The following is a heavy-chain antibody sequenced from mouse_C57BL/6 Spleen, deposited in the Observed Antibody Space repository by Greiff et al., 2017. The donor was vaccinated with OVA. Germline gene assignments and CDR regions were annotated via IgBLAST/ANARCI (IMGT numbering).Heavy chain of an antibody. Sequence: QVQFQQPGAELVKPGASVKMSCKASGYTFTSYWITWVKQRPGQGLEWIGDIYPGSGSTNYNEKFKSKATLTVDTSSSTAYMQLSSLTSEDSAVYYCARYYYYGSSPDYWGQGTTLTVSS. D-gene: IGHD1-1*01. CDR1: GYTFTSYW. J-gene: IGHJ2*01. V-gene: IGHV1-55*01. CDR3: ARYYYYGSSPDY. CDR2: IYPGSGST.